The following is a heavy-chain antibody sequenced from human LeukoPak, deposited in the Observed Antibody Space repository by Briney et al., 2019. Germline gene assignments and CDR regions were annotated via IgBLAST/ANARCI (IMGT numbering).Heavy chain of an antibody. J-gene: IGHJ4*02. CDR2: INHSGST. CDR1: GGSFSGYY. V-gene: IGHV4-34*01. D-gene: IGHD3-16*02. Sequence: SETLSLTCAVYGGSFSGYYWSWIRQPPGKGLEWIGEINHSGSTNYNPSLKSRVTISVDTSKNQFSLKLSSVTAADTAVYYCARGRYDYVWGSYRSNTQPRSRYYFDYWGQGTLVTVSS. CDR3: ARGRYDYVWGSYRSNTQPRSRYYFDY.